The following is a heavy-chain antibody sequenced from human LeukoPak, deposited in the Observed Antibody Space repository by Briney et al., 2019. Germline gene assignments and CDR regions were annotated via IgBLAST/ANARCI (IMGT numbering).Heavy chain of an antibody. CDR3: AKDRVTAAGYYFDY. J-gene: IGHJ4*02. D-gene: IGHD6-13*01. V-gene: IGHV3-30*18. CDR1: GFTFSNYG. CDR2: ISFDGSAK. Sequence: GGSLRLSCAASGFTFSNYGMHWVRQAPGKGLEWVSVISFDGSAKYYADYVKGRFTISRDNSKNTLYLQMTSLRAEDTAVYYCAKDRVTAAGYYFDYWGQGTLVTVSS.